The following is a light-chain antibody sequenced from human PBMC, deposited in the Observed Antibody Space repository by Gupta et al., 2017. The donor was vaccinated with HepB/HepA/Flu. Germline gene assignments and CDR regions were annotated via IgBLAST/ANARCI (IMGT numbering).Light chain of an antibody. J-gene: IGLJ2*01. Sequence: QSVLTQPPSASGTPGQRVTISCSGSSSNIGSNYVYWYQQLPGTAPKLLIYRNNQRPSGGPDRFAGSKSGTSASLAISGLRSEDEAEYYCAAWDDSLSGLYVVFGGGTKLTVL. CDR3: AAWDDSLSGLYVV. V-gene: IGLV1-47*01. CDR1: SSNIGSNY. CDR2: RNN.